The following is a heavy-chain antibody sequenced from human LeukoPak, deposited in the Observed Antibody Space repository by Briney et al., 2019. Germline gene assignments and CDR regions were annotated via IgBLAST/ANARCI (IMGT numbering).Heavy chain of an antibody. J-gene: IGHJ4*02. Sequence: GGSLRLSCLTSGFTFSTNAMSRVRQAPGKGLEWISGISGSGASTYYADSVTGRFTISRDNSRNTLYLQMNSLRGDDTAVYYCAKDVGKWESLHFFDYWGQGTLVTVSS. CDR1: GFTFSTNA. V-gene: IGHV3-23*01. CDR3: AKDVGKWESLHFFDY. CDR2: ISGSGAST. D-gene: IGHD1-26*01.